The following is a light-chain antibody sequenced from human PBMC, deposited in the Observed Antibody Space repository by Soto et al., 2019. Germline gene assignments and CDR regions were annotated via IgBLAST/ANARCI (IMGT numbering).Light chain of an antibody. J-gene: IGKJ5*01. CDR3: QQYENLPT. Sequence: DIQMTQSPSSLSASVGDRVTITCQASQNINNYLNWYQQKPGRAPKLLIYDASNLEAGVPSRFRGSGSGTDFTFTISRLQIEDIATYYCQQYENLPTFGRGTRLEIK. CDR1: QNINNY. V-gene: IGKV1-33*01. CDR2: DAS.